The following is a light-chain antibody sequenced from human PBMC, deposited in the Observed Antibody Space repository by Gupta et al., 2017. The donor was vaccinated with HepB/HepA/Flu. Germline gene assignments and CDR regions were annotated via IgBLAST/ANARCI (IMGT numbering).Light chain of an antibody. CDR1: SSDVGGYNH. CDR3: SSYAGSKKGV. J-gene: IGLJ2*01. V-gene: IGLV2-8*01. CDR2: EVN. Sequence: QSALTQPPSASGSPGQSVTISCTGTSSDVGGYNHVSWYQQHPGTDPKLMMFEVNQRPSGVPDRFSGSKSGNNASLNVSGLQADDESNEYCSSYAGSKKGVFGGGTKLTVL.